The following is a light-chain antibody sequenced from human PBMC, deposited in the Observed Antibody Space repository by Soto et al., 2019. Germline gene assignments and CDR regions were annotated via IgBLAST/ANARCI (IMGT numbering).Light chain of an antibody. V-gene: IGLV3-21*04. CDR2: YDS. CDR1: NIGSKS. CDR3: QVWDSRRV. J-gene: IGLJ2*01. Sequence: SYELTQPPSVSVAPGKTARITCGGNNIGSKSVHWYQQKPGQAPVLVIYYDSDRPSGIPERFSGSNSGNTATLTISRVEAGDEADYYCQVWDSRRVFGGGTKLTVL.